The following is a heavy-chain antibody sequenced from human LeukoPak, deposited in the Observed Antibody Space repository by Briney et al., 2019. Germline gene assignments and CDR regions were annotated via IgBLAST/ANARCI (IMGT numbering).Heavy chain of an antibody. CDR1: GGTLSSYA. J-gene: IGHJ6*03. V-gene: IGHV1-69*04. Sequence: SVKVSCKASGGTLSSYAISWVRQAPGQGLEWMGRIIPIRAIANYAQKFQGRATITADKSTSTAYMELSSLRSEDTAVYYCARVQRAIRFLQYYYYMDVWGKGTTVTVSS. D-gene: IGHD3-3*01. CDR3: ARVQRAIRFLQYYYYMDV. CDR2: IIPIRAIA.